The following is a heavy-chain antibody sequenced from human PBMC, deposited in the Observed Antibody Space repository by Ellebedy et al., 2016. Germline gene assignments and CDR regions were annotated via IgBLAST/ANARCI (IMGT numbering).Heavy chain of an antibody. CDR1: GGSFSGYY. Sequence: SETLSLXXAVYGGSFSGYYWSWIRQPPGKGLEWIGEINHSGSTNYNPSLKSRVTISVDTSKNQFSLKLSSVTAADTAVYYCARAPRGDRRVITMVRGKGAYYMDVWGKGTTVTVSS. V-gene: IGHV4-34*01. J-gene: IGHJ6*03. CDR2: INHSGST. CDR3: ARAPRGDRRVITMVRGKGAYYMDV. D-gene: IGHD3-10*01.